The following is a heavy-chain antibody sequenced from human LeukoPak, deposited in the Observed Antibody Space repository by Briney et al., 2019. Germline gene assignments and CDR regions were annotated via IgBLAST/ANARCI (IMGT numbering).Heavy chain of an antibody. V-gene: IGHV3-23*01. D-gene: IGHD3-9*01. CDR3: AKDITPYFDALLDY. J-gene: IGHJ4*02. CDR2: ISGSGGST. Sequence: GGSLRLSCAASGFTFSSYAMSWVRQAPGKGLEWVSAISGSGGSTYYADSVKGRFTISRDNAKNSLYLQMNSLRAEDTALYYCAKDITPYFDALLDYWGQGTLVTVSS. CDR1: GFTFSSYA.